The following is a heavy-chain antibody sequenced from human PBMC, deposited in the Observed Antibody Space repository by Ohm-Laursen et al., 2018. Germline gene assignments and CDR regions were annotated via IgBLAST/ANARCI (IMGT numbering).Heavy chain of an antibody. Sequence: SLRLSCAASGFAFSNSWLTWVRQAPGKGLEWVAHINQDGSEKNYGDSVKGRFTISRDNAKNSLYLQMNSLRVEDTAVFYCARGHCDMNLWGQGTTVTVSS. CDR1: GFAFSNSW. J-gene: IGHJ6*02. CDR3: ARGHCDMNL. CDR2: INQDGSEK. V-gene: IGHV3-7*01.